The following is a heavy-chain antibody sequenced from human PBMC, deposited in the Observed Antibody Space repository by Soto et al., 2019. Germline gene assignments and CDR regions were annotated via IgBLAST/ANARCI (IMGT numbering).Heavy chain of an antibody. CDR1: GYTFARYF. D-gene: IGHD3-22*01. Sequence: GASVKVSCKASGYTFARYFIHWVRQAPGQGPEWMGLINLSGGSTIHAQQYQGRVTMTRDTSTSTVYMELSSPRSEDTALYYCARGQTYYDSSGHQYYFDYWGQGTLVTVSS. CDR2: INLSGGST. CDR3: ARGQTYYDSSGHQYYFDY. J-gene: IGHJ4*02. V-gene: IGHV1-46*03.